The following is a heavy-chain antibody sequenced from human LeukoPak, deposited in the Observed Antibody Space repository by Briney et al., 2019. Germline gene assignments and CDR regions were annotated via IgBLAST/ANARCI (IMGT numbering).Heavy chain of an antibody. V-gene: IGHV3-30-3*01. CDR2: ISYDGSNK. CDR1: GFTFSSYA. J-gene: IGHJ4*02. D-gene: IGHD6-19*01. CDR3: ARGFTSSGWAVFDY. Sequence: GRSLRLSCAASGFTFSSYAMHWVRQAPGKGLEWVAVISYDGSNKYYGDSVKGRSTISRDNSKNTLYLQMNSLRAEDMAVYYCARGFTSSGWAVFDYWGQGTLVTVSS.